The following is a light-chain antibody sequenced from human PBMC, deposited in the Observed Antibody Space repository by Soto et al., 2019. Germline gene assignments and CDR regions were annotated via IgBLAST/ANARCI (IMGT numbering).Light chain of an antibody. CDR1: QSISNW. CDR3: QQYRSYWT. J-gene: IGKJ1*01. V-gene: IGKV1-5*01. Sequence: DIQMTQSPSTLSAAIGDTVTITCRASQSISNWVAWYQQKPGEAPKVLIYDASSLESGVPSRFSGSGSGTEFTLIISSLQPDDSATYYCQQYRSYWTFGQGTKVDIK. CDR2: DAS.